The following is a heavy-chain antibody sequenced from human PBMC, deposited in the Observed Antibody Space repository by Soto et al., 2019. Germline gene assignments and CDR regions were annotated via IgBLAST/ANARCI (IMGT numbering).Heavy chain of an antibody. D-gene: IGHD1-1*01. Sequence: EVQLLESGGGLVQPGGSLRLSCAASGFTFSSYAMSWVRQAPGKGLEWVSVIRGSGDRTYYADSVKGRFTISRDNSKNTLYMQMNTLRAEDTAVYCCAKQQGPGTPYYYAMDVWGQGTTVTVSS. CDR1: GFTFSSYA. V-gene: IGHV3-23*01. J-gene: IGHJ6*02. CDR2: IRGSGDRT. CDR3: AKQQGPGTPYYYAMDV.